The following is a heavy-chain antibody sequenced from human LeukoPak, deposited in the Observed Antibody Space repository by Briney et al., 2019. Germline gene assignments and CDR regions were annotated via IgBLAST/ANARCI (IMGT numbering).Heavy chain of an antibody. V-gene: IGHV1-18*01. CDR1: GYTFTSYG. CDR3: ARVKDGYNPSRAWYFDL. CDR2: ISAYNGNT. D-gene: IGHD5-24*01. J-gene: IGHJ2*01. Sequence: ASVKVSCKASGYTFTSYGISWVRQAPGQGLEWMGWISAYNGNTNYAQKLQGRVTMTTDTSTSTAYMELRSLRSGDPAVYYCARVKDGYNPSRAWYFDLWGRGTLVTVSS.